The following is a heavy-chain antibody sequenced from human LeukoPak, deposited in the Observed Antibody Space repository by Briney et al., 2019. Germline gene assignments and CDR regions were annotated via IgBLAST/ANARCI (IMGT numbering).Heavy chain of an antibody. Sequence: PGESLKISCKASGYNSGFSFTNYWIAWVRQMPGKGLEWMGVIHPGDSDTIYSPSFQGQVTISADKSISTAYLQWSSLKASDTAMYYCARHVLSEGGVSPYYYYGMDVWGQGTTVTVSS. V-gene: IGHV5-51*01. CDR2: IHPGDSDT. CDR3: ARHVLSEGGVSPYYYYGMDV. J-gene: IGHJ6*02. CDR1: GYNSGFSFTNYW. D-gene: IGHD2-8*02.